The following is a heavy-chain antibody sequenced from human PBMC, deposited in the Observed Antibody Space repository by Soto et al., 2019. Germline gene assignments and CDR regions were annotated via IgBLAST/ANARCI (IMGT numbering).Heavy chain of an antibody. J-gene: IGHJ4*02. CDR2: IYYSGST. D-gene: IGHD2-15*01. CDR3: ARAVAPALFDY. V-gene: IGHV4-59*01. Sequence: PSETLSLTCTVSGGSISSYYWSWIRQPPGKGLEWIGYIYYSGSTNYNPSLKSRVTISVDTSKNPFSLKLSSVTAADTAVYYCARAVAPALFDYWGQGTLVTVSS. CDR1: GGSISSYY.